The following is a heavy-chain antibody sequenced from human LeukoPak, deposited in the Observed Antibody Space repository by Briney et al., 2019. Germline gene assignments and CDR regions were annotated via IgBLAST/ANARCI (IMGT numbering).Heavy chain of an antibody. CDR2: IYYSGST. CDR3: ARDRQATTAYDAFDI. V-gene: IGHV4-59*01. Sequence: SETLSLTCTVSGDSISSYYWSWIRQPPGEGLEWIGYIYYSGSTKYNPSLKSRVTISVDTSKNQFSLKLSSVTAADTAVHYCARDRQATTAYDAFDIWGRGTMVTVSS. CDR1: GDSISSYY. D-gene: IGHD4-17*01. J-gene: IGHJ3*02.